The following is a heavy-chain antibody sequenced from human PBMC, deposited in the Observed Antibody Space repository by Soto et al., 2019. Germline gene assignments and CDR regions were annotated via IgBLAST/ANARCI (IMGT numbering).Heavy chain of an antibody. CDR2: IDPSDSQT. Sequence: GESLQISCKGSGYSFAGYWITLVRPKPGKGLEWMGRIDPSDSQTYYSPSFRGHVTISVTKSITTVFLQWSSLRASDTAMYYCARQIYDSDTGPNFQYYFDSWGQGTPVTSPQ. D-gene: IGHD3-22*01. CDR1: GYSFAGYW. CDR3: ARQIYDSDTGPNFQYYFDS. V-gene: IGHV5-10-1*01. J-gene: IGHJ4*02.